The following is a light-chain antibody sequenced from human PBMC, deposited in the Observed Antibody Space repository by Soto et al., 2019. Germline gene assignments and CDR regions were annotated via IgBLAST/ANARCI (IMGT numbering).Light chain of an antibody. CDR1: SSNIGNNA. CDR2: ENI. J-gene: IGLJ3*02. CDR3: AAWGYNRNAGV. Sequence: QSVLTQPPSASGTPGQRVTISCSGRSSNIGNNAVNWYQQFPGTAPKLLMYENIQRPSGVPDRFSGSKSGPSASLAISGLQADYEADYYCAAWGYNRNAGVFGGWTELTVL. V-gene: IGLV1-44*01.